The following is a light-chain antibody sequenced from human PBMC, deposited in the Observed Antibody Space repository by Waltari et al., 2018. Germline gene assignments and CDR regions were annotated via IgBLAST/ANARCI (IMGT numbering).Light chain of an antibody. Sequence: AIQMTQSPASLSASVGDRVTITCRASQGIRNDLGWYQQKPGKAPTLLIYGASSLQSGVPSRFSGSGSGSDFTLTISSLQPEDFATYYCLQNYNYPWTFGQGTKVEFK. J-gene: IGKJ1*01. CDR3: LQNYNYPWT. V-gene: IGKV1-6*01. CDR2: GAS. CDR1: QGIRND.